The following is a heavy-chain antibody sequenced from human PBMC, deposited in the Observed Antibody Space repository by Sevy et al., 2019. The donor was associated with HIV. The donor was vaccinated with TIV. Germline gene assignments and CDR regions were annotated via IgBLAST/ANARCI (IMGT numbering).Heavy chain of an antibody. D-gene: IGHD2-15*01. J-gene: IGHJ6*02. Sequence: GGCLRLSCAASGFTFSSYGMHWVRQAPGKGLEWVAVIWYDGINKYYGDSVKGRFTISRDNSKNTVYLQMTNLRVEDTAVYYCARAGDIVEVAAHYGMDVWGQGTTVTVSS. V-gene: IGHV3-33*01. CDR3: ARAGDIVEVAAHYGMDV. CDR2: IWYDGINK. CDR1: GFTFSSYG.